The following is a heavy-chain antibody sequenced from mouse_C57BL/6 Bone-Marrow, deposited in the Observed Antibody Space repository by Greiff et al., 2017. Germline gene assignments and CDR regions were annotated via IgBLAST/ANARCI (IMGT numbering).Heavy chain of an antibody. Sequence: QVQLQQSGAELVKPGASVKLSCKASGYTFTSYWITWVKQRPGQGLEWIGEINPGSGSTNYNEKFKGKATLTVDKSSSTAYMQLSSLTSEDSAVYYCARGDYEWDFDVWGRGTAITVSS. CDR2: INPGSGST. J-gene: IGHJ1*03. CDR3: ARGDYEWDFDV. CDR1: GYTFTSYW. D-gene: IGHD2-4*01. V-gene: IGHV1-55*01.